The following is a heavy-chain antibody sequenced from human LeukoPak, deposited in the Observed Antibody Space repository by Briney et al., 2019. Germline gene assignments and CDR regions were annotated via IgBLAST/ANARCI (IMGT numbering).Heavy chain of an antibody. Sequence: SETLSLTCAVYGGSFSGYYWSWIRQPPGKGLEWIGEINHSGSTNYNPSLKRRVTISVDTSKHQFSLKLSSVTAADTAVYYCARGDFWSGYPWGSFDIWGQGTMVTVSS. CDR2: INHSGST. D-gene: IGHD3-3*01. J-gene: IGHJ3*02. CDR1: GGSFSGYY. CDR3: ARGDFWSGYPWGSFDI. V-gene: IGHV4-34*01.